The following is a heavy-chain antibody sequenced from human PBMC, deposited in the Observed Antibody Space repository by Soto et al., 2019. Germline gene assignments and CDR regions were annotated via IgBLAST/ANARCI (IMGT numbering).Heavy chain of an antibody. V-gene: IGHV3-23*01. J-gene: IGHJ4*02. D-gene: IGHD3-3*01. CDR3: AKIGVVIIPVYYFDY. CDR2: ISGSGGST. Sequence: EVQLLESGGGLVQPGGSLRLSCAASGFTFSSYAMSWVRQAPGKGLEWVSAISGSGGSTYYADSVKGRFTISRDNSKNTLYLQMNGLRDEDTAVYYCAKIGVVIIPVYYFDYWGQGTLVTVSS. CDR1: GFTFSSYA.